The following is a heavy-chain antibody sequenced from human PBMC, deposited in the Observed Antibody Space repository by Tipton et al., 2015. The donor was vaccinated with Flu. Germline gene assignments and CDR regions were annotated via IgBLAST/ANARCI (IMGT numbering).Heavy chain of an antibody. CDR3: AKEEGGNTYAWGY. Sequence: SLRLSCAASGFTFTTYAMDWVRQAPGKGLEWVATVSYDGSNKFYSDSVKGRFTISRDNSKSTVYLQMNSLRAEDTAVYYCAKEEGGNTYAWGYWGQGTLVTVSS. J-gene: IGHJ4*02. CDR2: VSYDGSNK. CDR1: GFTFTTYA. D-gene: IGHD5-18*01. V-gene: IGHV3-30-3*01.